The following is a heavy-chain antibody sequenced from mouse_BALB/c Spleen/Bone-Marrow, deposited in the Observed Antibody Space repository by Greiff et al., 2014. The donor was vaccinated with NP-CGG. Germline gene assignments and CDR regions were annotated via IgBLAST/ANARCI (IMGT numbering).Heavy chain of an antibody. D-gene: IGHD1-1*01. CDR1: GYTFTSYW. V-gene: IGHV1-7*01. J-gene: IGHJ4*01. Sequence: VQLQQSGAELAKPGASVKMSCKASGYTFTSYWMHWVKQRPGQGLEWIGYINPSTGYTEYNQKFKDKATLTADKSSSTAYMQLSNLTSEDSADYDCARQITTVDYAMDYWGQGTSVTVSA. CDR3: ARQITTVDYAMDY. CDR2: INPSTGYT.